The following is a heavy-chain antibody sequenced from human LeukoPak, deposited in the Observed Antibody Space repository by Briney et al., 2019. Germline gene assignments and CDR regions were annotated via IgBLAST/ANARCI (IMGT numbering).Heavy chain of an antibody. Sequence: GGSLRLSWAASGFTVSSNYMSWVRQAPGEGLEWVSVIYSGGSTYYADSVKGRFTICRDNSKNTLYLQMNILRAEDTAVYYCAREEQRNYYYYMDVWGKGTTVTISS. V-gene: IGHV3-66*01. CDR1: GFTVSSNY. J-gene: IGHJ6*03. CDR3: AREEQRNYYYYMDV. CDR2: IYSGGST.